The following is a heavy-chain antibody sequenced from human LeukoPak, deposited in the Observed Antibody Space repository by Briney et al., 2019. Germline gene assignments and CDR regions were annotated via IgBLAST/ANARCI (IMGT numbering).Heavy chain of an antibody. CDR3: ARTPAIYDILTGYTEYFQH. CDR2: ISAYNGNT. D-gene: IGHD3-9*01. CDR1: GYTFTSYG. V-gene: IGHV1-18*01. Sequence: ASVKVSFKASGYTFTSYGISWVRQAPGQGLEWMGWISAYNGNTNYAQKLQGRVTMTTDTSTSTAYMELRSLRSDDTAVYYCARTPAIYDILTGYTEYFQHWGQGTLVTVSS. J-gene: IGHJ1*01.